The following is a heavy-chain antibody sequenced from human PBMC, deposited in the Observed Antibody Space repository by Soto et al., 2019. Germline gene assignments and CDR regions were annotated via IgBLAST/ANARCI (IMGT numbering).Heavy chain of an antibody. V-gene: IGHV3-13*01. Sequence: GGSLRLSCAASGFTLSNYDMHWVRQATGKGLEWVSAIGTAGDTYYPGSVKGRFTISRENAKNSLYLQMNSLRAEDTAVYYCARALWAYGSGSFHFDYWGQGTLVTVSS. CDR1: GFTLSNYD. J-gene: IGHJ4*02. CDR2: IGTAGDT. D-gene: IGHD3-10*01. CDR3: ARALWAYGSGSFHFDY.